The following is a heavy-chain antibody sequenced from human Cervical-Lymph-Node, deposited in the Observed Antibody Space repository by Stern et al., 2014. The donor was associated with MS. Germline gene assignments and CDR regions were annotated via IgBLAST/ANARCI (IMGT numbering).Heavy chain of an antibody. J-gene: IGHJ4*02. D-gene: IGHD2-8*01. CDR3: GRRNCPNGICYIDY. CDR2: INPNSGVT. V-gene: IGHV1-2*06. CDR1: GYTFTDYY. Sequence: DQLVQSGPEVKKPGASVQVSCKTSGYTFTDYYIHWVRPAPGQGLEWVGRINPNSGVTDYAQQFQGMVTLTGDTSTTTSYMDLRSLRYDDTAVYHCGRRNCPNGICYIDYWGQGSLVTVSS.